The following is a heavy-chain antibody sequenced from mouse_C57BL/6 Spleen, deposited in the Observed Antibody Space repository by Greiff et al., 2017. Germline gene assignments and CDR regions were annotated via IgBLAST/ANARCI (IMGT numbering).Heavy chain of an antibody. CDR1: GFNIKNTY. V-gene: IGHV14-3*01. D-gene: IGHD1-1*01. Sequence: VQLQQSVAELARPGASVKLSCTASGFNIKNTYMHWVKQRPEQGLEWIGRIDPANGNTKYAPKFQGKATITADTSSNTAYLQLSSLTSEDTAVYYCARSDCSREDYFDYWGQGTTLTVSS. CDR3: ARSDCSREDYFDY. CDR2: IDPANGNT. J-gene: IGHJ2*01.